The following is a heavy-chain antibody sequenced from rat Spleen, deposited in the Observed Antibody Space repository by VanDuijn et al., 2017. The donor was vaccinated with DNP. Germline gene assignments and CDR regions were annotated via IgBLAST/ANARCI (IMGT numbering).Heavy chain of an antibody. CDR1: GFTFSDYY. Sequence: EVQLVESGGGLVQPGGSLKLSCAASGFTFSDYYMAWVRQAPTKGLEWVAYIRYDGGSTYYGDSVKGRFTISRANVKSTLYLQMNSLRSEDTATYHCTREMTITPFDYWGQGTLVTVSS. J-gene: IGHJ3*01. V-gene: IGHV5-20*01. CDR3: TREMTITPFDY. D-gene: IGHD1-1*01. CDR2: IRYDGGST.